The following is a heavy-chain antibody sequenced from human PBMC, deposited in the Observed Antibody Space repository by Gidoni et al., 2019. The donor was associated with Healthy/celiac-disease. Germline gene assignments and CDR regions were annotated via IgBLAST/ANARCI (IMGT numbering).Heavy chain of an antibody. CDR2: ISAYNGNT. D-gene: IGHD6-19*01. CDR3: ARDRRPTWQWLPRNWFDP. CDR1: GYTFTSYG. J-gene: IGHJ5*02. V-gene: IGHV1-18*04. Sequence: QVQLVQSGAEVKKPGASVKVSCKASGYTFTSYGISWVRQAPGQGLEWMGWISAYNGNTNYAQKLQGRVTMTTDTSTSTAYMELRSLRSDDTAVYYCARDRRPTWQWLPRNWFDPWGQGTLVTVSS.